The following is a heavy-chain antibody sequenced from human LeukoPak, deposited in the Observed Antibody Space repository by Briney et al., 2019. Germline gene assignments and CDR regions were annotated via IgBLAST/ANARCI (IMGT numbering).Heavy chain of an antibody. J-gene: IGHJ4*02. CDR3: AKDIRVRSSSYFDY. Sequence: GGSLRLSCAASGFTFDDYAMHWVRQAPGKGLEWVSGISWNSGSIGYADSVKGRFTISRDNAKNSLYLQMNSLRAEDTALYYCAKDIRVRSSSYFDYWGQGTLVTVFS. V-gene: IGHV3-9*01. D-gene: IGHD6-13*01. CDR2: ISWNSGSI. CDR1: GFTFDDYA.